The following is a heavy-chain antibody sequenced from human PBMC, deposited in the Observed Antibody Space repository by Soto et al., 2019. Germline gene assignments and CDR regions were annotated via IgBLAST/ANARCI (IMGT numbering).Heavy chain of an antibody. CDR1: GGTFSSYA. D-gene: IGHD6-6*01. V-gene: IGHV1-69*13. CDR3: ARDGIAAQSPWFDP. J-gene: IGHJ5*02. CDR2: IIPIFGTA. Sequence: SVKVSCKASGGTFSSYAISWVRQAPGQGLEWMGGIIPIFGTANYAQKLQGRVTITADESTSTAYMELSSLRSEDTAVYYCARDGIAAQSPWFDPWGQGTLVTVSS.